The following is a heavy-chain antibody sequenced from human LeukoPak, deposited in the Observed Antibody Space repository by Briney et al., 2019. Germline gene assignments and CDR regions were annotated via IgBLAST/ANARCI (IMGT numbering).Heavy chain of an antibody. Sequence: GGSLRLSCAASGFTFRSYAMSWVRQAPGKGLEWVSVISGSGDSTYCADSVKGRFTISRDNSKNTLYLQMNSLRAEDTAVYYCARGGDFWSGYSRGYYMDVWGKGTTVTVSS. D-gene: IGHD3-3*01. CDR3: ARGGDFWSGYSRGYYMDV. CDR1: GFTFRSYA. V-gene: IGHV3-23*01. J-gene: IGHJ6*03. CDR2: ISGSGDST.